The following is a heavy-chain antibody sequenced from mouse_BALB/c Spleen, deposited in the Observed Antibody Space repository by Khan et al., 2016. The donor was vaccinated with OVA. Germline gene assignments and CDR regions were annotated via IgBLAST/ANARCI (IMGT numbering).Heavy chain of an antibody. CDR3: ARQPYYHYNIMDY. V-gene: IGHV2-6-1*01. Sequence: QVQLQQSGPGLVAPSQSLSITCTISGFSLTNYGVHWVRQPPGKGLEWLVVIWSDGSTNYTSALKSRLTITKDNSKSQVFLKMNSLQSEDTAVYFCARQPYYHYNIMDYWGQGTSVTVSS. CDR1: GFSLTNYG. J-gene: IGHJ4*01. D-gene: IGHD2-10*01. CDR2: IWSDGST.